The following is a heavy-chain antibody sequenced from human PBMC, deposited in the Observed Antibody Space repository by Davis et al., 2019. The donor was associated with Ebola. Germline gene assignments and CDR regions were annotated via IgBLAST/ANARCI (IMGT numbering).Heavy chain of an antibody. CDR1: GFTFSDYY. J-gene: IGHJ6*02. Sequence: GESLKISCAASGFTFSDYYMSWIRQAPGKGLEWVSYISSSGSTIYYADSVKGRFTISRDNAKNSLYLQMNSLRAEDTAVYYWARYCVVVVAAMVGYYGMDVWGQGTTVTVSS. CDR3: ARYCVVVVAAMVGYYGMDV. V-gene: IGHV3-11*04. CDR2: ISSSGSTI. D-gene: IGHD2-15*01.